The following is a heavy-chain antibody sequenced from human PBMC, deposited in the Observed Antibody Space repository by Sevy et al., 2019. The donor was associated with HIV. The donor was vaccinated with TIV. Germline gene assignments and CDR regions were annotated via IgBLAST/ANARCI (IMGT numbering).Heavy chain of an antibody. J-gene: IGHJ4*02. CDR1: GFIFSTYG. V-gene: IGHV3-33*06. CDR3: AKDGGRTTVVPGDY. D-gene: IGHD4-17*01. Sequence: GGSLRLSCAASGFIFSTYGLHLVRQPPVKVLEWEAVIWYDGSDKYYADSVKGRFTISRDNSKNTVYLQMNSLRAEDTAVYYCAKDGGRTTVVPGDYWGQGTLVTVSS. CDR2: IWYDGSDK.